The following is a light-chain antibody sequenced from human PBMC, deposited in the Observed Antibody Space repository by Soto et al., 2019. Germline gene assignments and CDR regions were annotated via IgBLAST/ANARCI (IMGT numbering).Light chain of an antibody. J-gene: IGKJ2*01. V-gene: IGKV2-28*01. Sequence: DIVMTQSPLSLPVTPGEPASISSRSSQRLLHGTGYNYLDWYLQKPGQSPQVLIYLGSNRASGVPDRFSGSGAATDFTLKISRVEAEDAGLYYCMQRIEFPYTFGQGTKVDI. CDR2: LGS. CDR3: MQRIEFPYT. CDR1: QRLLHGTGYNY.